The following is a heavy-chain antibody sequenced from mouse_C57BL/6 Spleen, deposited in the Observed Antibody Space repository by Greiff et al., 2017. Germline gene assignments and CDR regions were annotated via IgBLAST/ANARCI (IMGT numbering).Heavy chain of an antibody. Sequence: LQESGAELVRPGASVKMSCKASGYTFTSYNMHWVKQTPRQGLEWIGAIYPGNGDTSYNQKFKGKDTLTVDKSSSTAYMQLSSLTSEDSAVYFCARWGLLVSFYYFDYWGQGTTLTVSS. D-gene: IGHD2-3*01. CDR1: GYTFTSYN. J-gene: IGHJ2*01. CDR3: ARWGLLVSFYYFDY. V-gene: IGHV1-12*01. CDR2: IYPGNGDT.